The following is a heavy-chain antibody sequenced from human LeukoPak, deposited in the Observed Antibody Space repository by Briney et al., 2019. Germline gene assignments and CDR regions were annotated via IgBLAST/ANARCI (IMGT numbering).Heavy chain of an antibody. CDR2: INPDSGFT. D-gene: IGHD3-16*01. CDR3: APTAEAYTSWWKV. V-gene: IGHV1-2*02. J-gene: IGHJ4*02. Sequence: ASVKVSRKASGYKFTDDYMHWVRQAPGQGLEFMGWINPDSGFTNYAQKFKGRVTMTRDTSISTAYLEVRSLTSDDTAVYYCAPTAEAYTSWWKVWGQGTLVTVSS. CDR1: GYKFTDDY.